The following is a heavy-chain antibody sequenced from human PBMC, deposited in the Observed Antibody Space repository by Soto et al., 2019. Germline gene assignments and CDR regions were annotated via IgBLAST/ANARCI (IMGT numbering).Heavy chain of an antibody. CDR1: GFTFSSYA. D-gene: IGHD3-10*01. V-gene: IGHV3-64*01. CDR3: ARQGRAVSSYYFDY. J-gene: IGHJ4*02. Sequence: EVQLVESGGGLVQPGGSLRLSCAASGFTFSSYAMHWVRQAPGKGLEYVSAISSNGGSTYYANSVKGRFTISRDNSKNTLYLQMGRLRAEDMAVYYYARQGRAVSSYYFDYWGQGTLVTVSS. CDR2: ISSNGGST.